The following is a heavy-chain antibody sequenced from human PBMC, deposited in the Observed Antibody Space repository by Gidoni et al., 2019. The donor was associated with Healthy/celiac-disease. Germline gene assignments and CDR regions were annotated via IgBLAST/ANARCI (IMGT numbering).Heavy chain of an antibody. CDR3: ARAGGYSSGWSDYYYYMDV. Sequence: QVQLQQSGPGLVKPSQTLSLTCAFSGDSVSSNSAAWNWIRQSPSRGLEWLGRTYYRSKWYNDYAVSVKSRITINPDTSKNQFSLQLNSVTPEDTAVYYCARAGGYSSGWSDYYYYMDVWGKGTTVTVSS. CDR2: TYYRSKWYN. CDR1: GDSVSSNSAA. V-gene: IGHV6-1*01. J-gene: IGHJ6*03. D-gene: IGHD6-19*01.